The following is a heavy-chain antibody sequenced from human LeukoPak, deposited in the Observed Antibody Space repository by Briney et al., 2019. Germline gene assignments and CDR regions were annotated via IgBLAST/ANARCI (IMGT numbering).Heavy chain of an antibody. CDR3: ARDSSPYYYGSGSHDY. CDR2: ISYDGSNK. D-gene: IGHD3-10*01. V-gene: IGHV3-30*04. Sequence: GRSLRLSCAASGFTFSSYAMHWVRQAPGKGLEWVAVISYDGSNKYYADSVKGRFTISRDNSKNTLYLQMNSLRAEDTAVYYCARDSSPYYYGSGSHDYWGQGTLVTVSP. J-gene: IGHJ4*02. CDR1: GFTFSSYA.